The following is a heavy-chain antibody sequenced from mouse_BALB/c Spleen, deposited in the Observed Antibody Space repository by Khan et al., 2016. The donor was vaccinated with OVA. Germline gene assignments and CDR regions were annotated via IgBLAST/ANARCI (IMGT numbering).Heavy chain of an antibody. D-gene: IGHD2-14*01. J-gene: IGHJ4*01. V-gene: IGHV2-6-4*01. CDR1: GFSLSRYN. CDR2: IWGGGGT. CDR3: ARAYYRYDGYDAMDY. Sequence: QVQLKQSGPGLVAPSQSLSITCTVSGFSLSRYNIHWVRQPPGKGLAWLGMIWGGGGTDYNSTLKSRLTIRKDHSTSQVLLKMNSLQTDDTAMYYCARAYYRYDGYDAMDYWGQGTSVTVSS.